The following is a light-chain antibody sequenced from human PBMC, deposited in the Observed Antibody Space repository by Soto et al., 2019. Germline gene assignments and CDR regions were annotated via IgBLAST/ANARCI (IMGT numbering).Light chain of an antibody. Sequence: QSVLTQPASVSGSPGQSITISCTGTSSDVGGFNYVSWYQQHPGKAPKLMIYDVTNRPSGVSYRCSGFKSGNTASLTISGLQAADDADYYCISYSSSSTYVFGAGTKVTVL. CDR2: DVT. CDR1: SSDVGGFNY. CDR3: ISYSSSSTYV. V-gene: IGLV2-14*03. J-gene: IGLJ1*01.